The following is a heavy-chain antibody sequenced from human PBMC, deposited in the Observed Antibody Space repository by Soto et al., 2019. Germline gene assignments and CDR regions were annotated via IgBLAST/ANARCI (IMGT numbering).Heavy chain of an antibody. J-gene: IGHJ6*02. Sequence: QVQLQESGPGLVKPSQTLSLTCTVSGGSISSGDYYWSWIRQPPGKGLEWIGYIYYSGSTYYNPSLKSRVTISVDPSKNQFSLKLSSVTAADTAVYYCARDRGDVAYYYYGMDVWGQGTTVTVSS. CDR3: ARDRGDVAYYYYGMDV. CDR2: IYYSGST. CDR1: GGSISSGDYY. V-gene: IGHV4-30-4*01. D-gene: IGHD3-10*01.